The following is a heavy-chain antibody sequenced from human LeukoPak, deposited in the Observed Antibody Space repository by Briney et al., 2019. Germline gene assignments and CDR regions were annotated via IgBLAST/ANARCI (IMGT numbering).Heavy chain of an antibody. D-gene: IGHD3-3*01. J-gene: IGHJ4*02. CDR1: GGSISSYY. Sequence: KPSETLSLTCTVSGGSISSYYWSWIRQPPGKRLEWIGHIYCGGSTNYNLSLKSRVTISVDPFKNQFSLKLSSVTAADTAVYYCASRSSIWSGYQDTLYYFDSWGQGTLVTVSS. CDR3: ASRSSIWSGYQDTLYYFDS. CDR2: IYCGGST. V-gene: IGHV4-59*01.